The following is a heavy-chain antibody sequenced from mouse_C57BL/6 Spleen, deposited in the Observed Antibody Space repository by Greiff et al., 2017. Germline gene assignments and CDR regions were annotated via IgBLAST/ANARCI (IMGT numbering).Heavy chain of an antibody. CDR3: ARDGGLLGYFDV. CDR1: GYSITSGYY. J-gene: IGHJ1*03. V-gene: IGHV3-6*01. D-gene: IGHD2-3*01. Sequence: EVQLQQSGPGLVKPSQSLSLTCSVTGYSITSGYYWNWIRQFPGNKLEWMGYISYDGSNNYNPSLKNRISITRDTSKNQFFLKLNSVTTEDTATYYCARDGGLLGYFDVWGTGTTVTVSS. CDR2: ISYDGSN.